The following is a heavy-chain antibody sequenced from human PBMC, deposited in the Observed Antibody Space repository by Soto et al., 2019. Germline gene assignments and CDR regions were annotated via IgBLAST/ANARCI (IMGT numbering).Heavy chain of an antibody. CDR2: ISSSGSTI. CDR1: GFEFSGYY. Sequence: GGSLRLSCAASGFEFSGYYMTWIRQAPGKGLEWVSYISSSGSTIYYADSVKGRFTISRDNTKSSLYLQMDGLRAEDTAVYYCARAQEIDNFWSLGYYYTMDVWGQGTTVTVSS. V-gene: IGHV3-11*04. D-gene: IGHD3-3*01. CDR3: ARAQEIDNFWSLGYYYTMDV. J-gene: IGHJ6*02.